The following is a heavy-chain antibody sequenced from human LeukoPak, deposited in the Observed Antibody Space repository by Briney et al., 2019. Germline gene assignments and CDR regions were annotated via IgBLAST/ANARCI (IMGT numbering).Heavy chain of an antibody. CDR1: GFTFSSYA. CDR3: AREEGFYILTFYGMDV. D-gene: IGHD3-9*01. V-gene: IGHV3-23*01. CDR2: ISGSGGST. J-gene: IGHJ6*02. Sequence: GGSLRLSCAASGFTFSSYAMSWVRQAPGKGLEWVSAISGSGGSTYYADSVKGRFTISRDNAKNSLYLQMNSLRAEDTAVYYCAREEGFYILTFYGMDVWGQGTTVTVSS.